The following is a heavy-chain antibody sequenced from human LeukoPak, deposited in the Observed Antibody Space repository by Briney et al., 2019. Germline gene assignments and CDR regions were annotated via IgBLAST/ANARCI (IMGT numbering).Heavy chain of an antibody. CDR2: IYTRGNT. V-gene: IGHV4-4*07. CDR1: GGSLSSYS. J-gene: IGHJ4*02. Sequence: SETLSLPCIVSGGSLSSYSWTWIRQPAGEGLEWIGRIYTRGNTIYNPSLKSRVTMSVDTSKNHFSLNLTSVTAADTAVYYCAKGDYRYDSWGQGTLVTVSS. CDR3: AKGDYRYDS. D-gene: IGHD3-16*02.